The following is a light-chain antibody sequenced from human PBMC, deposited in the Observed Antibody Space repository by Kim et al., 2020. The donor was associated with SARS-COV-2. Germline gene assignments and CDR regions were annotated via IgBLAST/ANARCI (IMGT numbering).Light chain of an antibody. CDR1: QSVRSSC. CDR2: GST. CDR3: QQDGSTPLT. Sequence: PWERATLCCRASQSVRSSCFAWYQQKPGQAPRLLINGSTSRETGIPDRLSGSGSGTEFTFTNSRLELEDFAVYYCQQDGSTPLTVGGGTKVEIK. J-gene: IGKJ4*01. V-gene: IGKV3-20*01.